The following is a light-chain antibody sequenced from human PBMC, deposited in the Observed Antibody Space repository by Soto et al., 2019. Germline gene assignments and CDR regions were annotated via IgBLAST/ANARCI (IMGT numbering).Light chain of an antibody. CDR3: QQRSNWPPWT. CDR1: QSFGSS. CDR2: HAS. V-gene: IGKV3-11*01. Sequence: EVVLTQSPATLSLSPGETATLSCRASQSFGSSLAWYQQKPGQAPRLLIHHASTRAAGIPARFSGSGSGTDFSLTISSLEPEDFAVYYCQQRSNWPPWTFGQGTKVDIK. J-gene: IGKJ1*01.